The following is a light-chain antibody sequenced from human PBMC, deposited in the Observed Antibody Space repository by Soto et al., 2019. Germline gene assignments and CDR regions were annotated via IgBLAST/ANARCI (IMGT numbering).Light chain of an antibody. CDR2: DAS. CDR3: PPRYGFP. CDR1: QSFNSY. Sequence: DIVLTQSPDTLSLSPGERATLSCRASQSFNSYLAWYQQKPGQAPRLLIHDASHRATGVPARFSGSGSGTDFTLPISSLGPEDFSVYFCPPRYGFPFGPGTKVDFK. V-gene: IGKV3-11*01. J-gene: IGKJ3*01.